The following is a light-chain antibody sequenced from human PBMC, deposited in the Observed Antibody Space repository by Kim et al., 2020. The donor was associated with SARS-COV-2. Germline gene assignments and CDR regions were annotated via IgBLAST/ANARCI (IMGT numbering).Light chain of an antibody. CDR2: SNN. J-gene: IGLJ3*02. Sequence: RNNTSSSGTSSNISRHTVNRYQQLPGTAPDRLINSNNQRPSGVPDPFSGSKSGTSASLAISGLQSEDEADYYCAAWDDSLNGWVFGGGTQLTVL. CDR1: SSNISRHT. CDR3: AAWDDSLNGWV. V-gene: IGLV1-44*01.